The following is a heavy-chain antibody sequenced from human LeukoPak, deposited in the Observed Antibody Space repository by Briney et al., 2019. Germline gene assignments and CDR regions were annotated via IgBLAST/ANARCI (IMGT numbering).Heavy chain of an antibody. CDR3: ARKGIWFGELSTSGYYYYYMDV. CDR2: INHSGST. J-gene: IGHJ6*03. Sequence: GSLRLSCAASGFTVSGYYWSWIRQPPGKGLEWIGEINHSGSTNYNPSLKSRVTISVDTSKNQFSLKLSSVTAADTAVYYCARKGIWFGELSTSGYYYYYMDVWGKGTTVTISS. CDR1: GFTVSGYY. V-gene: IGHV4-34*08. D-gene: IGHD3-10*01.